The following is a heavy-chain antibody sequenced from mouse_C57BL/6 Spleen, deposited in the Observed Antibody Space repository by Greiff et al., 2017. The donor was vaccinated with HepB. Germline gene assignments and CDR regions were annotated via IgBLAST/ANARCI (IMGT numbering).Heavy chain of an antibody. D-gene: IGHD2-5*01. V-gene: IGHV1-42*01. CDR3: ALGSNYPWFAY. J-gene: IGHJ3*01. Sequence: DVHLVESGPELVKPGASVKISCKASGYSFTGYYMNWVKQSPEKSLEWIGEINPSTGGTTYNQKFKAKATLTVDKSSSTAYMQLKSLTSEDSAVYYCALGSNYPWFAYWGQGTLVTVSA. CDR1: GYSFTGYY. CDR2: INPSTGGT.